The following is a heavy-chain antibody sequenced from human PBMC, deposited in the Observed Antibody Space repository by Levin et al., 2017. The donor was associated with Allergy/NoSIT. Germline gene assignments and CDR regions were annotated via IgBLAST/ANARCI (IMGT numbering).Heavy chain of an antibody. CDR2: ISTDTGNR. D-gene: IGHD2-21*01. CDR3: AGLVVGAKGWFDP. Sequence: ASVKVSCKASGYTFRNYGISWVRQAPGRGLEWLGWISTDTGNRHYAQNLQGRVTMTTDTSTDTAHLELRSLRSDDTAIYYCAGLVVGAKGWFDPWGEGTPVTVSS. J-gene: IGHJ5*02. CDR1: GYTFRNYG. V-gene: IGHV1-18*01.